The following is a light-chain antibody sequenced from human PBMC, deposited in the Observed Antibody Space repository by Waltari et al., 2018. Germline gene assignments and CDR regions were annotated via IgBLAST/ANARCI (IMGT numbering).Light chain of an antibody. V-gene: IGLV1-40*01. Sequence: QSVLTQPPSVSGAPGQRVTISCTGSSSNIGAGYDVHWYQHPAGTAPTLLISDYNNRPAGVPDRFSASKSGTSASLAITGLQAEDEADYYCLSYDRSLRGSVFGGGTKLTVL. CDR2: DYN. CDR1: SSNIGAGYD. CDR3: LSYDRSLRGSV. J-gene: IGLJ2*01.